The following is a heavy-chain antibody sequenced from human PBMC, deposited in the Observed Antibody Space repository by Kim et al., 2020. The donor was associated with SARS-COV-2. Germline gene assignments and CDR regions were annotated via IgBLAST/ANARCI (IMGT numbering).Heavy chain of an antibody. CDR1: GGSMTTYF. J-gene: IGHJ3*01. CDR3: ARRYNWKRGLGHAFDV. Sequence: SETLSLTCSVSGGSMTTYFWSWIRQPPGNTLEWIGYTYSSGSTNYNPSLKSRVIISVDTSKNQFSLNPSSVTAADTAVYYCARRYNWKRGLGHAFDVWG. V-gene: IGHV4-59*08. CDR2: TYSSGST. D-gene: IGHD1-1*01.